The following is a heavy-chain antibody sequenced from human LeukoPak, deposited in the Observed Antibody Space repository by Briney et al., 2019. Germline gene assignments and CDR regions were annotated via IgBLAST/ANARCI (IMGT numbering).Heavy chain of an antibody. D-gene: IGHD3-10*01. V-gene: IGHV1-46*01. CDR3: ARDLYGSGEDFDY. Sequence: GASVKVSCKASGYTFTSYYMHWVRQAPGQGLEGMGIINPSGGSTSYAQKFQGRVTMTRDTSTSTVYMGLGSLRSEDTAVYYCARDLYGSGEDFDYWGQGTLVTVSS. J-gene: IGHJ4*02. CDR1: GYTFTSYY. CDR2: INPSGGST.